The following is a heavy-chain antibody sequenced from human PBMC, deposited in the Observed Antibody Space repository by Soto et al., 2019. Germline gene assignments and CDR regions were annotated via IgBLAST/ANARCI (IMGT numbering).Heavy chain of an antibody. V-gene: IGHV3-30*18. D-gene: IGHD2-2*01. J-gene: IGHJ4*02. Sequence: VQLVESGGTVVQPRGSLRLSCVGSGFTFSSYGMHWVRQAPGKGLECVAVISDTGSSHYYAASVEGRFTISRENSKNTLSLHMDRLRVEDTAVYYCAKDRGGDCPDNSCYFGADYWGQGTPVTVSS. CDR3: AKDRGGDCPDNSCYFGADY. CDR1: GFTFSSYG. CDR2: ISDTGSSH.